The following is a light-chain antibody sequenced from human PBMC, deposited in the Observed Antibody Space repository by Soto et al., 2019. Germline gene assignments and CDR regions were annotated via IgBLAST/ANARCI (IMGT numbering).Light chain of an antibody. V-gene: IGLV2-8*01. Sequence: QSALTQPPSASGSPGQSVTISCTGNSSDVGGYNYVSWYQQYPGKAPKLLIYEVSKRPSGVPDRFSGSKSGKTASLTVSGLQPEDEADYYCPSYAGSNIWVFGGGTKLTVL. J-gene: IGLJ3*02. CDR1: SSDVGGYNY. CDR2: EVS. CDR3: PSYAGSNIWV.